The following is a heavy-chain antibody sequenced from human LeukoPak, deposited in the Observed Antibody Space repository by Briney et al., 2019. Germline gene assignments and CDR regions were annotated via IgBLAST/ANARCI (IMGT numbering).Heavy chain of an antibody. D-gene: IGHD5-18*01. V-gene: IGHV3-23*01. J-gene: IGHJ4*02. CDR2: ISASGGTT. CDR1: GFTFSSYA. Sequence: GGSLRLSCAASGFTFSSYAMTWVRQAPGKGLEWVSGISASGGTTSYADSVKGRFTISRDNSKNTLYLQMNSLRADDTAVYYCAKPVLWDVDTAMVPLLFDYWGQGTLVTVSS. CDR3: AKPVLWDVDTAMVPLLFDY.